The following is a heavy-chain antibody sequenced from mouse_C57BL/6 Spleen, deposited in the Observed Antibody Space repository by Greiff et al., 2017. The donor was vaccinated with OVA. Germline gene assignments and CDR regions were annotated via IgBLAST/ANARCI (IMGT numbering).Heavy chain of an antibody. CDR1: GFTFSSYA. J-gene: IGHJ1*03. CDR3: ARDLVTGYWYFDV. CDR2: ISDGGSYT. V-gene: IGHV5-4*01. D-gene: IGHD4-1*01. Sequence: EVQRVESGGGLVKPGGSLKLSCAASGFTFSSYAMSWVRQTPEKRLEWVATISDGGSYTYYPDNVKGRFTISRDNAKNNLYLQMSHLKSEDTAMYYCARDLVTGYWYFDVWGTGTTVTVSS.